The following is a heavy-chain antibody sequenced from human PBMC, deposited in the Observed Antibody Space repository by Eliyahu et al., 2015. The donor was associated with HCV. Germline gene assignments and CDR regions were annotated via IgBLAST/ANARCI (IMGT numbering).Heavy chain of an antibody. CDR2: IHYSGST. V-gene: IGHV4-59*01. Sequence: QVQLQESGPGLVKPSXTLSLTCTVSGGXIXTYYWSWXRXPPGKGLEWIGYIHYSGSTHYTPXLKSRXTISIDTSKNQFSLNLTSVTTADTAMYYCASGGGGIAVTGTGGWFDPWGQGTLVTVSS. CDR3: ASGGGGIAVTGTGGWFDP. J-gene: IGHJ5*02. CDR1: GGXIXTYY. D-gene: IGHD6-19*01.